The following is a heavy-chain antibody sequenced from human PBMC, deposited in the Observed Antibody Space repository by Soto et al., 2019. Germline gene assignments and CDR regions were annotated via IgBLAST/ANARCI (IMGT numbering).Heavy chain of an antibody. CDR1: GLTFSSYA. J-gene: IGHJ1*01. Sequence: GGSTRLSCAASGLTFSSYAMSWVRQAPGKGLEWVSAISGSGGSTYYADSVKGRFTISRDNSKNTLYLQMNSLRAEDTAVYYCAKLTTPYDYYDSSGFQHWGQGTLVTVSS. D-gene: IGHD3-22*01. V-gene: IGHV3-23*01. CDR3: AKLTTPYDYYDSSGFQH. CDR2: ISGSGGST.